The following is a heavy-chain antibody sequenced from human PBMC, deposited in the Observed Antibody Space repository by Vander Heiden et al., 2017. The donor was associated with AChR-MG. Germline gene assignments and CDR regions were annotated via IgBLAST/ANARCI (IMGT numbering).Heavy chain of an antibody. D-gene: IGHD2-8*01. CDR1: GFTFSRYS. V-gene: IGHV3-48*02. J-gene: IGHJ4*02. CDR3: ARGPPRRDIVGTVSNYFDN. Sequence: EVQLVESGGGLVQPGGSLRLSCAASGFTFSRYSMNWVRQAPGKGLEWLSYISSRSNTIYYADSVKGRFTISRDNANNLVYLQMNSLRDEDAAVYYCARGPPRRDIVGTVSNYFDNWGQGTLVTVSS. CDR2: ISSRSNTI.